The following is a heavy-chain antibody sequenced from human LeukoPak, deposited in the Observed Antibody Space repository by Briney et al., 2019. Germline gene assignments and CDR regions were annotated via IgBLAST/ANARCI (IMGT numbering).Heavy chain of an antibody. CDR3: ARPGGYYGSGSYLDY. D-gene: IGHD3-10*01. J-gene: IGHJ4*02. V-gene: IGHV3-30*03. CDR1: GFAFSSYG. CDR2: ISYDGSNK. Sequence: GGSLRLSCAASGFAFSSYGMHWVRQAPGKGLEWLAVISYDGSNKYYADSVKGRFTISRDNSKNTLYLQMNSLRAEDTAVYYCARPGGYYGSGSYLDYWGQGTLVTVSS.